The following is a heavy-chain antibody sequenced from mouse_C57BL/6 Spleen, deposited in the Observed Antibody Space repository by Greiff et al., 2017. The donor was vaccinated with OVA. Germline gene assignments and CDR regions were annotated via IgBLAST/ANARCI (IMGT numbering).Heavy chain of an antibody. CDR2: ISYDGSN. V-gene: IGHV3-6*01. D-gene: IGHD1-1*01. CDR3: AREDGHYGSSYVLDY. J-gene: IGHJ2*01. CDR1: GYSITSGYY. Sequence: EVQVVESGPGLVKPSQSLSLTCSVTGYSITSGYYWNWIRQFPGNKLEWMGYISYDGSNNYNPSLKNRISITRDTSKNQFFLKLNSVTTEDTATYYCAREDGHYGSSYVLDYWGQGTTLTVSS.